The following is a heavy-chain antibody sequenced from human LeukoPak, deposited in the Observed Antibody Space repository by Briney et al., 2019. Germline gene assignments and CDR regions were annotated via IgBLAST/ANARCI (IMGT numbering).Heavy chain of an antibody. V-gene: IGHV3-48*04. Sequence: GGSLRLSCAASGFTFSSYSMNWVRQAPGKGLEWVSYISSSSSTIYYADSVKGRFTISRDNAKNSLYLQMNSLRAEDTAVYYCASHDVVPAAEMVGTSATDVWGKGTTVTVSS. J-gene: IGHJ6*04. CDR3: ASHDVVPAAEMVGTSATDV. CDR2: ISSSSSTI. CDR1: GFTFSSYS. D-gene: IGHD2-2*01.